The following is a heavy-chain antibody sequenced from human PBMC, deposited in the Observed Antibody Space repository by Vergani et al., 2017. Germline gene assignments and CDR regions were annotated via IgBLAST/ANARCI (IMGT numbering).Heavy chain of an antibody. V-gene: IGHV3-7*03. Sequence: EVQLVESGGGLVQPGGSLRLSCAASGFTFSSYWMSWVRQAPGKGLEWVANIKQDGSEKYYVDSVKGRFTISRDNAKNSLYLQMNSLRAEDTAVYYCATEAIGDLNRVYYFDYWGQGTLVTVSS. D-gene: IGHD4-17*01. CDR3: ATEAIGDLNRVYYFDY. CDR2: IKQDGSEK. J-gene: IGHJ4*02. CDR1: GFTFSSYW.